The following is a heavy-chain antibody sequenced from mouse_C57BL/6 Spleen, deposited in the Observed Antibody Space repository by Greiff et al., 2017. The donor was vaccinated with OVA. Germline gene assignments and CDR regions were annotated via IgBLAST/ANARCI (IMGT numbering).Heavy chain of an antibody. V-gene: IGHV1-69*01. CDR2: IDPSDSYT. CDR1: GYTFTSYW. CDR3: ARGGSSYDAMDY. J-gene: IGHJ4*01. Sequence: QVQLQQSGAELVMPGASVKLSCKASGYTFTSYWMHWVKQRPGQGLEWIGEIDPSDSYTNYNQKFKGKSTLTVDKSSSTAYMQLSSLTSEDSAVYYCARGGSSYDAMDYWGQGTSVTVSS. D-gene: IGHD1-1*01.